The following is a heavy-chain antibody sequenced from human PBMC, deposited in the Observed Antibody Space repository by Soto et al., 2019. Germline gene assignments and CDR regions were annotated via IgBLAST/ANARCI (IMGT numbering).Heavy chain of an antibody. CDR2: ISSSSSYI. J-gene: IGHJ3*02. V-gene: IGHV3-21*01. Sequence: VGSLRLSCAASGFTFSSYGMNWVRQSPGKGLEWVSSISSSSSYIYYADSVKGRFTISRDNAKNSLYLQMNSLRAEDTAVYYCAISPPKTQWLRSDFDALDIWGQGTTVT. CDR1: GFTFSSYG. D-gene: IGHD5-12*01. CDR3: AISPPKTQWLRSDFDALDI.